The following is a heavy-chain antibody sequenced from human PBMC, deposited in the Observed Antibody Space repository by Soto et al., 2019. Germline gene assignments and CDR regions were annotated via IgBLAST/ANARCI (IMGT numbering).Heavy chain of an antibody. J-gene: IGHJ4*02. D-gene: IGHD3-22*01. CDR1: GGSFSGYY. V-gene: IGHV4-34*01. Sequence: SETLSLTCAVYGGSFSGYYWSWIRQPPGKGLEWIGEINHSGSTNYNPSLKSRVTISVDTSKNTLYLQMNSLRAEDTAVYYCAALIVVVMYPDYWGQGTLVTVSS. CDR2: INHSGST. CDR3: AALIVVVMYPDY.